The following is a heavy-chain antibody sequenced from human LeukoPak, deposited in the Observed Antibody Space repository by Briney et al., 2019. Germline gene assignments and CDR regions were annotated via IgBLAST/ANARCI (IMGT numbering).Heavy chain of an antibody. CDR2: INHSGST. V-gene: IGHV4-34*01. D-gene: IGHD3-10*01. CDR3: ARGHQSITMVRGVRGRHAFDI. Sequence: PSETLSLTCAVYGGSFSGYYWSWIRQPPGKGLEWIGEINHSGSTNYNPSLKSRVTISVDTSTNQLSLKLSSVTAADTAVYYCARGHQSITMVRGVRGRHAFDIWGQGTMVTVSS. CDR1: GGSFSGYY. J-gene: IGHJ3*02.